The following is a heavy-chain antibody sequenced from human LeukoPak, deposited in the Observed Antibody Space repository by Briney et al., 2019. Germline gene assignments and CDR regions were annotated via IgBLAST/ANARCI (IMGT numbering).Heavy chain of an antibody. CDR2: ISYDGSNK. CDR3: ARDRMAAY. CDR1: GFSFSSYA. D-gene: IGHD5-24*01. J-gene: IGHJ4*02. V-gene: IGHV3-30*04. Sequence: GGSLRLSCAASGFSFSSYAMHWVREAPGKGLEWVAVISYDGSNKYYADSVKGRFTISRDNSKNTLYLQMNSLRAEDTAVYNCARDRMAAYWGQGTLVTVSS.